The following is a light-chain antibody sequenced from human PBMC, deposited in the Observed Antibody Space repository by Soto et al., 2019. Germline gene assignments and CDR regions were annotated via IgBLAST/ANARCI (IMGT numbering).Light chain of an antibody. Sequence: QAVVTQAPSLTVSPGGTVTLTCASSTGAVTSGYYPNWFQQKPGQAPRALIYSTSNTPSWTPARFSGSLLGGKAAMTLSGVQPEDEAEYYCLIYYGGAQVFGGGTKLTVL. CDR2: STS. J-gene: IGLJ2*01. V-gene: IGLV7-43*01. CDR3: LIYYGGAQV. CDR1: TGAVTSGYY.